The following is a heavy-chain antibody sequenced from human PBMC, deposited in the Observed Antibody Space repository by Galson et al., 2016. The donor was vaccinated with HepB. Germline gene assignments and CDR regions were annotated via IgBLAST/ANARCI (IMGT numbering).Heavy chain of an antibody. J-gene: IGHJ4*02. D-gene: IGHD3-10*01. CDR1: GLSLRNYG. Sequence: SLRLSCAASGLSLRNYGIHWVRQAPGKGLDWVAIISYDGNTKNYADSVKGRFTISRDNSKDIVYLQMNSLRGDDTAVYYCAKGDQLWFGEPIDKWGQGALVTVSS. CDR3: AKGDQLWFGEPIDK. CDR2: ISYDGNTK. V-gene: IGHV3-30*18.